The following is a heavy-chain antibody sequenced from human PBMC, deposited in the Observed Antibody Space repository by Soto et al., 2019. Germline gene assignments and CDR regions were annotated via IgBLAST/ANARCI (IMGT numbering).Heavy chain of an antibody. D-gene: IGHD4-17*01. Sequence: QVQLVQSGAEVKKPGASVKVSCKASGYTFTSYVISCARQAPGQGLEWMGWITAYNGNTNHAQKLQGRVTMTTDTSTSTAYMELRSMSSDDTAVYYCARGPNYYGDYGSWFDPWGQGALVVVSS. CDR2: ITAYNGNT. CDR3: ARGPNYYGDYGSWFDP. CDR1: GYTFTSYV. J-gene: IGHJ5*02. V-gene: IGHV1-18*01.